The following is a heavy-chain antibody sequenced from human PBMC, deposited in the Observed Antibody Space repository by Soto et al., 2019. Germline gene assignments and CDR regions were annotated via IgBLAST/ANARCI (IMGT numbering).Heavy chain of an antibody. J-gene: IGHJ4*02. CDR3: TRTPHHVLTVSVFDY. V-gene: IGHV3-9*01. CDR2: IGWNGNII. Sequence: EVQLVESGGGLVQPGRSLRLSCAASGFTFDDDAIHWVRQTPGKGLEWVAGIGWNGNIIGYADSVKGRFTVSRDNAKNSLYLPMNSLRPEDTALYYCTRTPHHVLTVSVFDYWGQGTLVTVVS. D-gene: IGHD3-9*01. CDR1: GFTFDDDA.